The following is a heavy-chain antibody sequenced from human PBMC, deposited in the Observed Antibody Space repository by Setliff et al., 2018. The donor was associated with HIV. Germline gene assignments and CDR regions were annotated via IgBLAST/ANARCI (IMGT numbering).Heavy chain of an antibody. CDR2: TYSGGTT. CDR1: GFTVSGNY. CDR3: ARGGRCCGGPYYYYYMDV. V-gene: IGHV3-66*02. Sequence: PGGSLRLSCAASGFTVSGNYITWVRQAPGKGLEWVSVTYSGGTTNYADSVKGRFTVSRDSSKNTWYLQMDSLRPEDTAVYYCARGGRCCGGPYYYYYMDVWGKGTTVTVSS. J-gene: IGHJ6*03.